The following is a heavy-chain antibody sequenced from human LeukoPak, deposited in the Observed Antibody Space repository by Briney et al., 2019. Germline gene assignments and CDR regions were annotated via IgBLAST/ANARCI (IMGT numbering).Heavy chain of an antibody. D-gene: IGHD5-18*01. J-gene: IGHJ6*03. CDR2: IYPGDSDT. CDR3: ARFQYVDTAMHDYYMDV. Sequence: GESLKISCKGSGYSFTSYWIGWVRQMPGKGLEWMGIIYPGDSDTRYSPSFQGQVTTSADKSISTAYLQWSSLKASDTAMYYCARFQYVDTAMHDYYMDVWGKGTTVTVSS. V-gene: IGHV5-51*01. CDR1: GYSFTSYW.